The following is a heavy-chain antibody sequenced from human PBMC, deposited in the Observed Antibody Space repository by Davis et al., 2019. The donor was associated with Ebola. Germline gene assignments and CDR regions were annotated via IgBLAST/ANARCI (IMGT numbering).Heavy chain of an antibody. CDR2: IRSKANSYAT. CDR1: GFTFSGSA. CDR3: HAGFDY. V-gene: IGHV3-73*01. D-gene: IGHD1-14*01. J-gene: IGHJ4*02. Sequence: GESLKTPVAAPGFTFSGSAMHRVRQPSGKGLEWVGRIRSKANSYATAYAASVKGRFTISRDDSKDTAYLQMNSLKTEDTAVYYCHAGFDYWGQGTLVTVSS.